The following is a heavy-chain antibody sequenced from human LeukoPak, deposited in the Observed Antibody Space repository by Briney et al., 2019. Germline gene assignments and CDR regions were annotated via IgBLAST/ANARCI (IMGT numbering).Heavy chain of an antibody. Sequence: PGGSLRLSCAASGFTFSSYAMSWVRQAPGKGLEWVSAISGSGGTTYYADSVKGRFTIPRDNSKNTLFLQMNSLRAEDTAIYYCAKASAFYFDTSGYPIPHYYDFWGQGTLVTVSA. CDR3: AKASAFYFDTSGYPIPHYYDF. D-gene: IGHD3-22*01. CDR2: ISGSGGTT. CDR1: GFTFSSYA. J-gene: IGHJ4*02. V-gene: IGHV3-23*01.